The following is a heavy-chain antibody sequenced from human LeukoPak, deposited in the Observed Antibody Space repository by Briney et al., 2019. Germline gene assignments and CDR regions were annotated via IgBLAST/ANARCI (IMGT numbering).Heavy chain of an antibody. D-gene: IGHD3-3*01. CDR2: IYCSGST. J-gene: IGHJ4*02. CDR3: ARDEADFWSGYYPNDFDY. CDR1: GGSISSSSYC. V-gene: IGHV4-39*02. Sequence: SETLSLTCTVSGGSISSSSYCWGWIRQPPGKGLEWIGSIYCSGSTYYNPSLKSRVTISVDTSKNQFSLKLSSVTAADTAVYYCARDEADFWSGYYPNDFDYWGQGTLVTVSS.